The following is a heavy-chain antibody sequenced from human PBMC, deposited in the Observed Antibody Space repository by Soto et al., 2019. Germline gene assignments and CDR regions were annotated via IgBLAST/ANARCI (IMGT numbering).Heavy chain of an antibody. CDR3: AKARYYDFWSGSYGMDV. V-gene: IGHV3-23*01. Sequence: EVQLLESGGGLVQPGGFLRLSCAASGFTFSSYAMSWVRQAPGKGLEWVSAISGSGGSTYYADSVKGRFTISRDNSKNTLYLQMNSLRAEDTAVYYCAKARYYDFWSGSYGMDVWGQGTTVTVSS. CDR2: ISGSGGST. J-gene: IGHJ6*02. D-gene: IGHD3-3*01. CDR1: GFTFSSYA.